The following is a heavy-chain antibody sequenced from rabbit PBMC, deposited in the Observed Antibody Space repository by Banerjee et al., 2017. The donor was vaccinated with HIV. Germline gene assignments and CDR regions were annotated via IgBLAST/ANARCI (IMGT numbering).Heavy chain of an antibody. D-gene: IGHD2-1*01. CDR2: IWTGTGGA. CDR3: ARTDYGDASRLGL. CDR1: GFDFSSSYW. V-gene: IGHV1S45*01. J-gene: IGHJ3*01. Sequence: QQQLEESGGGLVQPEGSLTLTCKASGFDFSSSYWMCWFRQTPGKGLEWIGCIWTGTGGAWYASWVNGRFTISKTSSTTVTLQLNSLTAADTATYFCARTDYGDASRLGLWGPGTLVTVS.